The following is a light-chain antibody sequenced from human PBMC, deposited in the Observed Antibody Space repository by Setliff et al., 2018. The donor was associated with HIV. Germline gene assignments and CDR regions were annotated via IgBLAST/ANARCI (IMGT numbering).Light chain of an antibody. Sequence: QSVLTQPPSASGSPGQSVTISCTGSSSDVGGYNYVSWYQQHPGKAPKLMIYEVTKRPSGVPDRFSGSKSANTASLTVSGLQAEDEADYYCSSYGGSNNFVFGTGTKV. J-gene: IGLJ1*01. CDR3: SSYGGSNNFV. CDR1: SSDVGGYNY. V-gene: IGLV2-8*01. CDR2: EVT.